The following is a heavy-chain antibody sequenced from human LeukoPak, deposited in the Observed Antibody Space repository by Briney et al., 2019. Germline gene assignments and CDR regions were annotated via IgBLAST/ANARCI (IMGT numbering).Heavy chain of an antibody. CDR2: INPNSGGT. CDR1: GYTFTGYY. CDR3: ARGRYCSSTSCPGADP. V-gene: IGHV1-2*02. Sequence: ASVKVSCKASGYTFTGYYMHWVRQAPGQGLEWMGWINPNSGGTNYAQKFQGRVTMTRDTSISTAYMELSRLRSEDTAVYYCARGRYCSSTSCPGADPWGQGTLVTVSS. D-gene: IGHD2-2*01. J-gene: IGHJ5*02.